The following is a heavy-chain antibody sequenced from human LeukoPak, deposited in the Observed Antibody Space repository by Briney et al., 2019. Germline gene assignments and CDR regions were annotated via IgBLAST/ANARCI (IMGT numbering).Heavy chain of an antibody. CDR1: GGSISSGDYY. CDR3: ARSIAASPGYYYYYMDV. D-gene: IGHD6-6*01. Sequence: PSQTLSLTCTVSGGSISSGDYYWSWIRQPPGKDREWIGYIYYSGSTYYNPSLKSRVTISVDTSKNQFSLKLSSVTAADTAVYYCARSIAASPGYYYYYMDVWGKGTTVTVSS. V-gene: IGHV4-30-4*08. CDR2: IYYSGST. J-gene: IGHJ6*03.